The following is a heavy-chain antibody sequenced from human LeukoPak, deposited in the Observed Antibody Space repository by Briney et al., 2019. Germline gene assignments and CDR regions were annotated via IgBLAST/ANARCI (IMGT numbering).Heavy chain of an antibody. V-gene: IGHV1-18*01. D-gene: IGHD2-2*01. CDR3: ASVYCSSTSCPRGDYYYGMDV. J-gene: IGHJ6*02. Sequence: ASVKVSCKASGYTFTSYGISWVRQAPGQGLEGMGWISAYNGNTNYAQKLQGRVTMTTDTSTSTAYMELRSLRSDDTAVYYCASVYCSSTSCPRGDYYYGMDVWGQGTTVTVSS. CDR2: ISAYNGNT. CDR1: GYTFTSYG.